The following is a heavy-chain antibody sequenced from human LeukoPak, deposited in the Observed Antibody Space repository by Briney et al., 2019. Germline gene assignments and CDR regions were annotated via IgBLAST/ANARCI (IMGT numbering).Heavy chain of an antibody. CDR3: AKVLGGSIAARPDY. CDR2: IYSDGSRT. J-gene: IGHJ4*02. CDR1: GFTLSSNW. Sequence: GGSLRLSCAGSGFTLSSNWMHWVRHAPGKGLVWVSRIYSDGSRTNYADSVKGRFTISGDNAKNTQYLQMNSLRAEDTAVYYCAKVLGGSIAARPDYWGQGTLVTVSS. V-gene: IGHV3-74*01. D-gene: IGHD6-6*01.